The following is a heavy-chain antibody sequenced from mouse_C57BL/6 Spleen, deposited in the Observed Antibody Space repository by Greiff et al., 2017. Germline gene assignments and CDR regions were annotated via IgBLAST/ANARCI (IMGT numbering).Heavy chain of an antibody. Sequence: EVKLVESGGGLVQPKGSLKLSCAASGFSFNTYAMNWVRQAPGKGLEWVARIRSKSNNYASYYADSVKDRFTISRDDSESMLYLQMNNLKTEDTAMYYCVSNDGSENFDYWGQGTTLAVSS. CDR1: GFSFNTYA. D-gene: IGHD2-3*01. J-gene: IGHJ2*01. V-gene: IGHV10-1*01. CDR3: VSNDGSENFDY. CDR2: IRSKSNNYAS.